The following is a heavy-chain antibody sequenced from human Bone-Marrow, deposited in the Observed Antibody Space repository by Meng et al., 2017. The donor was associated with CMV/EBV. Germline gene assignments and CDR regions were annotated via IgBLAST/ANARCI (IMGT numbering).Heavy chain of an antibody. Sequence: ASVKVSCKASGYTFTSYGISWVRQAPGQGLEWMGWISAYNGNTNYAQKLQGRVTMTTDTSTSTAYMELRSLRSDDTAVYYCARGSYREWYSELLPYYYYYYGMDVWGQGTTVTVSS. CDR3: ARGSYREWYSELLPYYYYYYGMDV. CDR2: ISAYNGNT. CDR1: GYTFTSYG. V-gene: IGHV1-18*01. J-gene: IGHJ6*02. D-gene: IGHD2-15*01.